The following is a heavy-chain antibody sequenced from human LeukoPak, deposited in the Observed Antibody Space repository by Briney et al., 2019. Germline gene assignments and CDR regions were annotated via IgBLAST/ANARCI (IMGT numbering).Heavy chain of an antibody. Sequence: ASVKVSCKASGYIFNIYGITWVRQAPGQGLEWMGWISAYNGDTNYAQRFQVRLTVTTDTATSTAYMELKNLRSDDTAVYYCARAGDAFDFWGQGTMVTVSS. CDR1: GYIFNIYG. CDR3: ARAGDAFDF. CDR2: ISAYNGDT. J-gene: IGHJ3*01. V-gene: IGHV1-18*01.